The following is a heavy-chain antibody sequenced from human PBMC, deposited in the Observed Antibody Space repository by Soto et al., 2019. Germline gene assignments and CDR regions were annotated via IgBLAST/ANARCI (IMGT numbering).Heavy chain of an antibody. D-gene: IGHD2-8*02. CDR1: ENTFTHYG. CDR2: IRGYNVNT. CDR3: AATGGHYFGLDV. Sequence: ASVKVSCKSSENTFTHYGFNRVRQAPGQGLEWMGWIRGYNVNTKYAQKFQDRVNMTADTSTRPAFMEVRSLTSDDTGVYFCAATGGHYFGLDVWGQGTTVTVS. J-gene: IGHJ6*02. V-gene: IGHV1-18*01.